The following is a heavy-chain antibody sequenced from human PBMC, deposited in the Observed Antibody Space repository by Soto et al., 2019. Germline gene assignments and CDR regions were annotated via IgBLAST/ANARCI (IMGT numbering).Heavy chain of an antibody. Sequence: PGGSLRLSCAASGFTFSSYGMHWVRQAPGKGLEWVAVIWYDGSNKYYADSVKGRFTISRDNSKNTLYLQMNSLRAEDTAVYYCARGVPFWEYYYYYMDVWGKGTTVTVSS. CDR2: IWYDGSNK. V-gene: IGHV3-33*01. J-gene: IGHJ6*03. D-gene: IGHD3-10*01. CDR3: ARGVPFWEYYYYYMDV. CDR1: GFTFSSYG.